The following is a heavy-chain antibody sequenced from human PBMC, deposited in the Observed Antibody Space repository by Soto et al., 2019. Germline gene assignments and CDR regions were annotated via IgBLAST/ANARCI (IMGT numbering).Heavy chain of an antibody. J-gene: IGHJ6*02. Sequence: KPSETLSLTCTVSGGSISSYYWSWIRQPPGKGLEWIGYIYYSGSTNYNPSLKSRVTISVDTSKNQFSLKLSSVTAADTAVYYCARDEGITVAGAESYYYGMDVWGQGTTVTVSS. CDR1: GGSISSYY. V-gene: IGHV4-59*01. CDR2: IYYSGST. CDR3: ARDEGITVAGAESYYYGMDV. D-gene: IGHD6-19*01.